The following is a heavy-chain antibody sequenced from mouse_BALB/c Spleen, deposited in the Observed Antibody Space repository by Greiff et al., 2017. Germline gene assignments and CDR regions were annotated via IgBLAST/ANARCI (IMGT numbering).Heavy chain of an antibody. CDR2: ISYSGST. D-gene: IGHD2-4*01. J-gene: IGHJ4*01. CDR3: ARPYEYDAYAMDY. CDR1: GDSITSGY. Sequence: EVKLQESGPSLVKPSQTLSLTCSVTGDSITSGYWNWIRKFPGNKLEYMGYISYSGSTYYNPSLKSRISITRDTSKNQYYLQLNSVTTEDTATYYCARPYEYDAYAMDYWGQGTSVTVSS. V-gene: IGHV3-8*02.